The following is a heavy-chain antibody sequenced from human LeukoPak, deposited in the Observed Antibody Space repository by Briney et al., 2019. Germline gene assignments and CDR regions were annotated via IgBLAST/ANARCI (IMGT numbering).Heavy chain of an antibody. CDR1: GFTFGDYD. J-gene: IGHJ3*02. CDR3: TREKGNNWIPAAFDI. V-gene: IGHV3-49*04. CDR2: IRSKAYGGTT. Sequence: PGGSLRLSCTASGFTFGDYDMSWVRQAPGKGLEWVGFIRSKAYGGTTEYAASVKGRFTISRDDSKSIAYLQMNSLKTEDTAVYYCTREKGNNWIPAAFDIWGQGTMVTVSS. D-gene: IGHD1-1*01.